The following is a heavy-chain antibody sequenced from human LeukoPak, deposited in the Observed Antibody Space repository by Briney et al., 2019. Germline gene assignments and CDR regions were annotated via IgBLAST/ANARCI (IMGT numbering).Heavy chain of an antibody. CDR3: AREEIAGLFDY. J-gene: IGHJ4*02. CDR1: GFTFSSYE. D-gene: IGHD6-13*01. CDR2: ISSSGSTI. Sequence: GGSLRLSCAASGFTFSSYEMNWVRQAPGKGLEWVSYISSSGSTIYYADSVKGRFTISRDNAKNSLYLQMNSLRAEDTAVYSCAREEIAGLFDYWGQGTLVTVSS. V-gene: IGHV3-48*03.